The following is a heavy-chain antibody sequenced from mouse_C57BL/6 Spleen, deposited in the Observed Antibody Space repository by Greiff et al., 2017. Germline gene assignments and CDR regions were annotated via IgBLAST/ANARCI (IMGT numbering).Heavy chain of an antibody. CDR2: IRNKANGYTT. CDR1: GFTFTDYY. V-gene: IGHV7-3*01. Sequence: EVQGVESGGGLVQPGGSLSLSCAASGFTFTDYYMSWVRQPPGKALEWLGFIRNKANGYTTEYSASVKGRFTISRDNSQSILYLQMNALRAEDSATYYCARYSSYYYAMDYGGQGTSVTVSS. CDR3: ARYSSYYYAMDY. J-gene: IGHJ4*01. D-gene: IGHD1-1*01.